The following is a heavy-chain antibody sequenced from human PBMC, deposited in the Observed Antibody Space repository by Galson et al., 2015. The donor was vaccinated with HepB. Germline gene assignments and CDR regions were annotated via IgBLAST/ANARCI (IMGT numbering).Heavy chain of an antibody. V-gene: IGHV1-18*01. CDR2: ISAYNGNT. J-gene: IGHJ4*02. CDR3: ARGIYGDYFGGIVDY. CDR1: GYTFTSYG. D-gene: IGHD4-17*01. Sequence: SVKVSCKASGYTFTSYGISWVRQAPGQGLEWMGWISAYNGNTNYAQKLQGRVTMTTDTSTSTAYMELRSLRSDDTAVYYCARGIYGDYFGGIVDYWGQGTLVTVSS.